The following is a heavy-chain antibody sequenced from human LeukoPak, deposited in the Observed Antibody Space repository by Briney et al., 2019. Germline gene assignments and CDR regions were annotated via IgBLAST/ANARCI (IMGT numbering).Heavy chain of an antibody. CDR1: GGTFSSYA. Sequence: ASVKVSCKASGGTFSSYAISWVRQDPGQGLEWMGIINPSGGSTSYAQKFQGRVTMTRDTSTSTVYMELSSLRSEDTAVYYCARCDDSSGPALIDYWGQGTLVTVSS. CDR2: INPSGGST. V-gene: IGHV1-46*01. J-gene: IGHJ4*02. CDR3: ARCDDSSGPALIDY. D-gene: IGHD3-22*01.